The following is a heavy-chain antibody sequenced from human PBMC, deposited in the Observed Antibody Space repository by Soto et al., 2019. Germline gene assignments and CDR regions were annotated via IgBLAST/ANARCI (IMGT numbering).Heavy chain of an antibody. V-gene: IGHV4-34*01. D-gene: IGHD3-3*01. CDR3: ARGPSNYDFWSNFDYYYYYMDV. CDR2: INHGGST. CDR1: GGSFSCYY. J-gene: IGHJ6*03. Sequence: SETLSLTCAVYGGSFSCYYWNWIRQPPGKGLEWIGKINHGGSTNYNPSLKSRVTISVDTSKNQFSLKLSSVTAADTAVYYCARGPSNYDFWSNFDYYYYYMDVWGKGATVTVSS.